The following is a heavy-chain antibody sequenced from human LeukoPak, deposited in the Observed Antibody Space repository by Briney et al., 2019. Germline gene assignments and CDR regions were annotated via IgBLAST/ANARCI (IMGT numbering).Heavy chain of an antibody. Sequence: ASVKVSCKASGYTFTSYGISWVRQAPGQGLEWMGWISAYNGNTNYAQKLQGRVTMTTDTSTSTAYMELRSLRSGDTAVYYCATNEGYSYDNWFDPWGQGTLVTVSS. J-gene: IGHJ5*02. D-gene: IGHD5-18*01. V-gene: IGHV1-18*01. CDR3: ATNEGYSYDNWFDP. CDR2: ISAYNGNT. CDR1: GYTFTSYG.